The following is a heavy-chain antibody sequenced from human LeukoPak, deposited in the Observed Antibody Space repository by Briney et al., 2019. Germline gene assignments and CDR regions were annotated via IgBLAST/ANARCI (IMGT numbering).Heavy chain of an antibody. Sequence: SETLSPTCAVYGGSFSGYYWSWIRQPPGKGLEWIGEINHSGSTNYNPSLKSRVTISVDTSKNQFSLKLSSVTAADTAVYYCARGGTRVGYMIVVDREYFDYWGQGTLVTVSS. CDR3: ARGGTRVGYMIVVDREYFDY. D-gene: IGHD3-22*01. V-gene: IGHV4-34*01. CDR1: GGSFSGYY. J-gene: IGHJ4*02. CDR2: INHSGST.